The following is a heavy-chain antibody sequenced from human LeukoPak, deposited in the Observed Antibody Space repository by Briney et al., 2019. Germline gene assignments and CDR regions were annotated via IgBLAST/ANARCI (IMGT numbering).Heavy chain of an antibody. V-gene: IGHV5-51*01. CDR1: GYRFTSYW. J-gene: IGHJ4*02. Sequence: GESLKISCKGSGYRFTSYWIGWVRPMPGKGLEWMGIIYPGDSDTRYSPSFQGQVTISADKSISTAYLQWNSLKASDTAIYYCARRYSGYDFYYLDYWGQGTLVTVSS. CDR3: ARRYSGYDFYYLDY. D-gene: IGHD5-12*01. CDR2: IYPGDSDT.